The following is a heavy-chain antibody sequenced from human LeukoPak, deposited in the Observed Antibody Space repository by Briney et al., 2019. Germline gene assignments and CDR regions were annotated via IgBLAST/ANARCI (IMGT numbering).Heavy chain of an antibody. CDR1: GGSISSYY. J-gene: IGHJ4*02. V-gene: IGHV4-4*09. Sequence: SETLSLTCTVSGGSISSYYWSWIRQPPGKGRKWIGYIYTSGSTNYNPSLKSRVTISVDTSKNQFSLKLSSVTAADTAVYYCAKHRGIRFYFDYWGQGTLVTVSS. CDR2: IYTSGST. CDR3: AKHRGIRFYFDY. D-gene: IGHD6-13*01.